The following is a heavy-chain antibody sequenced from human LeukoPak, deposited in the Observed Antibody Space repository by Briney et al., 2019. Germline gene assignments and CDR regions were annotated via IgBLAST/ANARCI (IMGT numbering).Heavy chain of an antibody. V-gene: IGHV1-18*01. CDR2: ISAYNGNT. CDR1: GYTFTSYG. D-gene: IGHD3-16*01. Sequence: ASVKVSCKASGYTFTSYGISWVRQAPGQGLEWMGWISAYNGNTNYAQKLQGRVTMTTDTSTSTAYMELSSLRSEDTAVYYCATVGHRLRLGEFPDYWGQGTLVTVSS. CDR3: ATVGHRLRLGEFPDY. J-gene: IGHJ4*02.